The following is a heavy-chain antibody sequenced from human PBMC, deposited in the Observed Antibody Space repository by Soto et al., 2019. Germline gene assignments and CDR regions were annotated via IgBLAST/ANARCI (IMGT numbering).Heavy chain of an antibody. Sequence: PSETLSLTCTVSGASISPYYWSWIRQPPGKELEWIGYIYYRGTTNYSPSLKSRVTMSVDTSKNQFSLQLTSVTAADTAVYYCVRYDSSRFFYNRFDSWGQAILVTVS. CDR1: GASISPYY. V-gene: IGHV4-59*08. CDR3: VRYDSSRFFYNRFDS. CDR2: IYYRGTT. D-gene: IGHD3-22*01. J-gene: IGHJ4*02.